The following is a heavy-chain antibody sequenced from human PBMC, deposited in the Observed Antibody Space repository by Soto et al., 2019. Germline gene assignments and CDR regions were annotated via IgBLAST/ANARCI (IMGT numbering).Heavy chain of an antibody. CDR1: GFTFSSYA. CDR2: ISYDGSNK. V-gene: IGHV3-30-3*01. Sequence: GGSLRLSCAASGFTFSSYAMHWVRQAPGKGLEWVAVISYDGSNKYYADSVKGRFTISRDNSKNTLYLQMNSLRAEDTAVYYCAREGIAVAGYFDYWGQGTLVTVSS. D-gene: IGHD6-19*01. CDR3: AREGIAVAGYFDY. J-gene: IGHJ4*02.